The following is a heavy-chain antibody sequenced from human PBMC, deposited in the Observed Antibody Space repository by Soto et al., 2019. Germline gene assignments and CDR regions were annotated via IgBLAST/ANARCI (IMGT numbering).Heavy chain of an antibody. Sequence: EVQLLESGGNLVQPGGSLRLSCVASGFTFSNYVMSWVRQAPGKGLEWVSGISDSGATTYSADFVKGRFTISRDNSKNKLYLRMNSLSVEDTAVYYCAKGWQVRGGQFDYWGQGTLVSVSS. CDR2: ISDSGATT. J-gene: IGHJ4*02. V-gene: IGHV3-23*01. CDR3: AKGWQVRGGQFDY. D-gene: IGHD6-19*01. CDR1: GFTFSNYV.